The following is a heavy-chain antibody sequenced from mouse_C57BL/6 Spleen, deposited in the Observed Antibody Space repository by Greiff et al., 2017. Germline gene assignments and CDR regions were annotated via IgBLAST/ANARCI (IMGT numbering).Heavy chain of an antibody. CDR2: IYPGSGNT. J-gene: IGHJ2*01. V-gene: IGHV1-76*01. CDR1: GYTFTDYY. D-gene: IGHD1-1*01. Sequence: VMLVESGAELVRPGASVKLSCKASGYTFTDYYINWVKQRPGQGLEWIARIYPGSGNTYYNEKFKGKATLTAEKSSSTAYMQLSSLTSEDSAVYFCARSTTVVERHYFDYWGQGTTLTVSS. CDR3: ARSTTVVERHYFDY.